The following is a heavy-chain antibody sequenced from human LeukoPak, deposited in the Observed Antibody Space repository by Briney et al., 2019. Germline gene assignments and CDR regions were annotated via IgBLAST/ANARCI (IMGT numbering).Heavy chain of an antibody. Sequence: ASVKVSCKASGGTFRTYAIAWVRQAPGQGLEWVGRIIPMLGVADYAQKFQGRVTISADKLTSAVYLELSSLRSGDTAVYFCARYPKLEPVNLDLWGQGTPLTVSS. D-gene: IGHD1-1*01. J-gene: IGHJ4*02. CDR1: GGTFRTYA. CDR2: IIPMLGVA. V-gene: IGHV1-69*04. CDR3: ARYPKLEPVNLDL.